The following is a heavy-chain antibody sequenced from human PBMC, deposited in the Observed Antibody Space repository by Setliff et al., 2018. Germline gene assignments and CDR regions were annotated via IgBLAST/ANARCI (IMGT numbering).Heavy chain of an antibody. J-gene: IGHJ6*03. D-gene: IGHD6-19*01. Sequence: SETLSLTCAVSGYSISSGYYGGWIRQPPGKGLEWIGSIYHSGSTYYNPSLKSRVTMSIDTSKNQLSLKLNSLTAVDMSAYYCAIAQWLDPPGYYYMDVWAKGATVTVSS. CDR3: AIAQWLDPPGYYYMDV. V-gene: IGHV4-38-2*01. CDR1: GYSISSGYY. CDR2: IYHSGST.